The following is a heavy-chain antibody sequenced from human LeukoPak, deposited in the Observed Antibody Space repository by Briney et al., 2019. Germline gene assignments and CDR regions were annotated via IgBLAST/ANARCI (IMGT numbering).Heavy chain of an antibody. CDR1: GGSFSGYY. Sequence: SETLSLTCAVYGGSFSGYYWSWIRQPPGKGLEWIGSIYYSGSTYYNPSLKSRVTISVDTSKNQFSLKLSSVTAADTAVYYCARNLPESTVTTLFDYWGQGTLVTVSS. J-gene: IGHJ4*02. D-gene: IGHD4-17*01. CDR2: IYYSGST. V-gene: IGHV4-34*01. CDR3: ARNLPESTVTTLFDY.